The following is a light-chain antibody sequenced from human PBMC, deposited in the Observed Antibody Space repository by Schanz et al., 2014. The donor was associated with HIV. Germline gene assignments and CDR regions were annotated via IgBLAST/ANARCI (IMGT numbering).Light chain of an antibody. CDR3: CSYTTTSTDV. V-gene: IGLV2-14*01. CDR2: EVS. CDR1: SADVGAYNY. Sequence: QSALTQPASVSGSPGQSITISCTGTSADVGAYNYVSWYQQHPGKAPKIMIYEVSKRPSGVPDRFSGSKSGNTASLTVSGLQAEDEADYYCCSYTTTSTDVFGAGTKLTVL. J-gene: IGLJ1*01.